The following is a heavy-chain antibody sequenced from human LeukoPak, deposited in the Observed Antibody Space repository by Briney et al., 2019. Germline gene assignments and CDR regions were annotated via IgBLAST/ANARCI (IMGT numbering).Heavy chain of an antibody. V-gene: IGHV4-59*01. CDR3: ARGLYSGWVWFDP. CDR2: IYYSGST. Sequence: SETLSLTCTVSGGSISSYYWSWIRQPPGKGLEWIGYIYYSGSTNYNPSLKSRVTISVDTSKNQFSLKLSSVTAADTAVYYCARGLYSGWVWFDPWGQGTLVTVSS. D-gene: IGHD6-19*01. J-gene: IGHJ5*02. CDR1: GGSISSYY.